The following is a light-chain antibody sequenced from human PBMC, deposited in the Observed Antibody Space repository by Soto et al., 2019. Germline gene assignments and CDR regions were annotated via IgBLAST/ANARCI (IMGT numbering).Light chain of an antibody. J-gene: IGLJ2*01. Sequence: QSVLTQPASISGSPGQSITISCTGPSSAVGNYDYVSWYQHYPGKAPQLIISEVSKRPSGVSPRFSGSKSGNTASLTISGLQAEDEADYYCSSYTANNKGVLFGGGTKVTVL. CDR1: SSAVGNYDY. CDR3: SSYTANNKGVL. V-gene: IGLV2-14*01. CDR2: EVS.